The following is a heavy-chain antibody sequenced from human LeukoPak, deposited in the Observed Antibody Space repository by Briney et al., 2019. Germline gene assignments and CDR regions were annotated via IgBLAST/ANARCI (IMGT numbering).Heavy chain of an antibody. V-gene: IGHV3-23*01. CDR1: VFTLRSSA. CDR2: IDDSGETT. D-gene: IGHD3/OR15-3a*01. J-gene: IGHJ4*02. CDR3: AKVATWTYFDS. Sequence: GGSLRLSCAASVFTLRSSATSWVRPAPGKGLGWVSTIDDSGETTYYADSVKGRFTISRDNSKNTLYLQLTSLRVEDTAVYYCAKVATWTYFDSWGQGTLVTVSS.